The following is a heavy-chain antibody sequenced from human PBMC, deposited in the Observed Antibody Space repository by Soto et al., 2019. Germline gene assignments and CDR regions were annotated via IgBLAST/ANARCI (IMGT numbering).Heavy chain of an antibody. CDR2: IFSGGST. CDR1: GFTVSGNY. Sequence: PGGSLRLSCAASGFTVSGNYMGWVRQAPGQGLEWVSVIFSGGSTYYADSVKGRFTISRDNSKNTLYLQMSSLRAEDTAVYYCAKDRPRRTSGYFFDYWGQGTPVTVSS. CDR3: AKDRPRRTSGYFFDY. J-gene: IGHJ4*02. D-gene: IGHD1-1*01. V-gene: IGHV3-66*01.